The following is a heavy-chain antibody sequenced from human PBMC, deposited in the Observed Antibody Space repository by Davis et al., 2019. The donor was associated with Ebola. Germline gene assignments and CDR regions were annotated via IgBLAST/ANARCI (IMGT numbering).Heavy chain of an antibody. CDR2: IYVFNGAT. V-gene: IGHV1-2*06. D-gene: IGHD3-10*01. CDR3: ARLSFGEVGFDY. CDR1: GYTFTDYY. Sequence: ASVKVSCKASGYTFTDYYLHWVRQAPGHGLEWMGRIYVFNGATNFADSFQGRVTMTRDTSIGTAYMELDSLGSDDTAVYYCARLSFGEVGFDYWGQGTLVTVSS. J-gene: IGHJ4*02.